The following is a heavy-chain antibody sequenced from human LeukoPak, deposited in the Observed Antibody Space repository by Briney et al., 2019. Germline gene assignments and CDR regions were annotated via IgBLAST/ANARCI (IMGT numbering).Heavy chain of an antibody. J-gene: IGHJ4*02. D-gene: IGHD4-17*01. V-gene: IGHV3-23*01. Sequence: PGGSLRLSCAASGFTFSSYAMSWVRQAPGKGLEWVSAISGSGGSTYYADSVKGRFTISRDNSKNTLYLQMNSLRVEDTAVYYCARVKFGDYAVDYWGQGTLVTVSS. CDR2: ISGSGGST. CDR1: GFTFSSYA. CDR3: ARVKFGDYAVDY.